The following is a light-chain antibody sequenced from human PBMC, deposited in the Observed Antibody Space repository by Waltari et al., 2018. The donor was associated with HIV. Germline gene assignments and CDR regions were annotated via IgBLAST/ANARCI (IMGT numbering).Light chain of an antibody. J-gene: IGLJ2*01. Sequence: QSVLTQPPSASGTPGQRVTISCSGSSSHLGRNYVYWYQQLPGTAPKLLLYRNNQRPSGVPDRFSGSKSGTSASLAISGLRSEDEADYYCAAWGNSLSLLFGGGTKLTVL. V-gene: IGLV1-47*01. CDR3: AAWGNSLSLL. CDR1: SSHLGRNY. CDR2: RNN.